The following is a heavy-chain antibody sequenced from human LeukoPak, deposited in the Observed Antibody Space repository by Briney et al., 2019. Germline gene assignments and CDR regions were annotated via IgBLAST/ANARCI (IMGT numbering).Heavy chain of an antibody. Sequence: SETLSLTCTVSGGSISSYYWSWIRQPPGKGLEWIGYIYYRGSTYYNPSLKSRVTISVDTSKNQFSLKLSSVTAADTAVYYCAGQNYVFRPNWFDPWGQGTLVTVSS. CDR1: GGSISSYY. J-gene: IGHJ5*02. CDR3: AGQNYVFRPNWFDP. D-gene: IGHD3-16*01. CDR2: IYYRGST. V-gene: IGHV4-59*04.